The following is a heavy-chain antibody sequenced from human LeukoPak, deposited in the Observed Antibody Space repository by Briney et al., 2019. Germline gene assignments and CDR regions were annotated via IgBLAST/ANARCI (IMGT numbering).Heavy chain of an antibody. V-gene: IGHV1-3*01. CDR3: ARGGAGGHNDY. CDR2: INAGNGNT. CDR1: GYTFTSYA. J-gene: IGHJ4*02. D-gene: IGHD3-16*01. Sequence: ASVKVSCKASGYTFTSYAMHWVRQGPGQRLEWMGWINAGNGNTKYSQKFQGRVTITRDTSASTDYMELSSLRSEDTAVYYCARGGAGGHNDYWGQGTLVTVSS.